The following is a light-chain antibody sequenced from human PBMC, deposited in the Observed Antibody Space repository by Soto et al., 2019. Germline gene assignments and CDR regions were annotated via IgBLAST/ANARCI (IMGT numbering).Light chain of an antibody. CDR3: QQYGRSPPYT. CDR1: QSVSSSY. CDR2: GAS. J-gene: IGKJ2*01. Sequence: EIVLTQPPGTLSLSPGERATLSCRASQSVSSSYLAWYQQKPGQAPRLLISGASSRATGIPDRFSGSGTGTDFPLTNSRLEPEDFAGYYCQQYGRSPPYTFGQGTKLAIK. V-gene: IGKV3-20*01.